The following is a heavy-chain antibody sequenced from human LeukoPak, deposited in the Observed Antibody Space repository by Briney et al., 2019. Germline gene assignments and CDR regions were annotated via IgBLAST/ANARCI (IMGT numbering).Heavy chain of an antibody. CDR3: ARERGYSYGRFDY. CDR1: GFTFSSYW. CDR2: IKQDGSEK. V-gene: IGHV3-7*01. Sequence: PGGSLRLSCAASGFTFSSYWMSWVRQAPGKGLEWVANIKQDGSEKYYVDSVKGRFTISRDNAKNSLYLQMNSLRAEDTAVYYCARERGYSYGRFDYWGQGTLVTVSS. J-gene: IGHJ4*02. D-gene: IGHD5-18*01.